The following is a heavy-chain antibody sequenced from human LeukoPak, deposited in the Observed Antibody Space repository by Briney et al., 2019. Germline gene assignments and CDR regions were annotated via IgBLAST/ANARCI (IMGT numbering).Heavy chain of an antibody. CDR3: ASLKRGGMDV. V-gene: IGHV3-66*01. CDR2: IYSGGST. Sequence: PGGSLRLSCAASGFTVSSNYMSWVRQAPGKGLECVSVIYSGGSTYYADSVKGRFTISRDNSKNTLYLQMNSLRAEDTAVFYCASLKRGGMDVWGQGTTVTVSS. CDR1: GFTVSSNY. J-gene: IGHJ6*02. D-gene: IGHD3-10*01.